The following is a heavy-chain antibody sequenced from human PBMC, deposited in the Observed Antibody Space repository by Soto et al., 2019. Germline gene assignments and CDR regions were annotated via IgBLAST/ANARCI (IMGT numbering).Heavy chain of an antibody. J-gene: IGHJ4*02. CDR1: GGSISSGGYS. CDR3: ARRQNILTGYYLDY. V-gene: IGHV4-30-2*01. D-gene: IGHD3-9*01. CDR2: IYHSGST. Sequence: PSETLSLTCAVSGGSISSGGYSWSWIRQPPGKGLEWIGYIYHSGSTYYNPSLKSRVTISVDRSKNQFSLKLSSVTAADTAVYYCARRQNILTGYYLDYWGQGTLVTLSS.